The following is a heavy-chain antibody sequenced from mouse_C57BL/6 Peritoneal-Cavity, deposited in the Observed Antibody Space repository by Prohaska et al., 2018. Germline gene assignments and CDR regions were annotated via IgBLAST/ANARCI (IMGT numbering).Heavy chain of an antibody. D-gene: IGHD3-2*02. J-gene: IGHJ3*01. CDR3: ARSGAQARGFAY. CDR2: IDPSDSVT. CDR1: GYTFTSYW. V-gene: IGHV1-52*01. Sequence: QVQLQQPGAELVRPGSSVKLSCKASGYTFTSYWMHWVKQRPIQGLEWIGNIDPSDSVTHYNQKFKDKATLTVDKSSSTAYMQLSSLTSEDSAVYYCARSGAQARGFAYWGQGTLVTVSA.